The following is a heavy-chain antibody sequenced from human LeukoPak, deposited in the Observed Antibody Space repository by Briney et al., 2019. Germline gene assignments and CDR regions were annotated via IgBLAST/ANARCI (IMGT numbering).Heavy chain of an antibody. J-gene: IGHJ4*02. CDR2: IYYSGST. CDR1: GGSISSSSYY. Sequence: SETLSLTCTVSGGSISSSSYYWGWIRQSPGKGLEWIGSIYYSGSTYYNPSLKSRVTISVDTSKNQFSLKLSSVTAADTAVYYCARDWPHLYGHFDYWGQGTLVTVSS. CDR3: ARDWPHLYGHFDY. D-gene: IGHD2-2*02. V-gene: IGHV4-39*07.